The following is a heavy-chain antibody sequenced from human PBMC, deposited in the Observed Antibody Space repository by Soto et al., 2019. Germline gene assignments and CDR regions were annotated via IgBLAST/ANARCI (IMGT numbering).Heavy chain of an antibody. D-gene: IGHD6-6*01. V-gene: IGHV1-18*01. CDR2: ISTYTGKT. CDR1: GYTFRIYG. CDR3: ARDAYRGSGDAFDI. J-gene: IGHJ3*02. Sequence: ASVKVSCKTSGYTFRIYGITWVRQAPGRGLEWMGWISTYTGKTDYAQNLQGRVTMTTDTSTGTAYLELRSLRSDDTAVYYCARDAYRGSGDAFDIWGQGTMVTVSS.